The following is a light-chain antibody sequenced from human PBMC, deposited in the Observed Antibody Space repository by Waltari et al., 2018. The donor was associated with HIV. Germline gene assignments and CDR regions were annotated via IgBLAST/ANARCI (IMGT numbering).Light chain of an antibody. Sequence: DIQMTQSPSSLSASVGDRVTITCQASQDITNYLNWYQQQPGKAPKLLIYAASNLETGVPSRFSGSGSGTDFTFTISSLQPEDIATYHCQQYDNLPLTFGGGTKVEIK. V-gene: IGKV1-33*01. CDR2: AAS. CDR3: QQYDNLPLT. CDR1: QDITNY. J-gene: IGKJ4*01.